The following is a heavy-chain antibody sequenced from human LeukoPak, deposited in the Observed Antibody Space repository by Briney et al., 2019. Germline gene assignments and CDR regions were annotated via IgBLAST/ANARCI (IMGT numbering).Heavy chain of an antibody. CDR2: INAGNGNT. V-gene: IGHV1-3*01. J-gene: IGHJ6*02. CDR3: ASATSYPEYYYYYGMDV. D-gene: IGHD5-12*01. Sequence: EASVKVSCKASGYTFTSYAMHWVRQAPGQRLEWMGWINAGNGNTKYSQKFQGRVTITRDTSASTAYMELSSLRSEDTAVYYCASATSYPEYYYYYGMDVWGQGTTVTVSS. CDR1: GYTFTSYA.